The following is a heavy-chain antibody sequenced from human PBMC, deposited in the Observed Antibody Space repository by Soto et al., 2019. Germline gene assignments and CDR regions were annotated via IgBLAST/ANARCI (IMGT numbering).Heavy chain of an antibody. D-gene: IGHD3-9*01. J-gene: IGHJ5*02. CDR1: GGSFSGYY. Sequence: PSETLSLTCAVYGGSFSGYYWSWIRQPPGKGLEWIGEINHSGSTNYNPSLKSRVTISVDTSKNQFSLKLSSVTAADTAVYYCARGVDLRPEYYDILTGPMGFDPWGQGTLVTVSS. V-gene: IGHV4-34*01. CDR2: INHSGST. CDR3: ARGVDLRPEYYDILTGPMGFDP.